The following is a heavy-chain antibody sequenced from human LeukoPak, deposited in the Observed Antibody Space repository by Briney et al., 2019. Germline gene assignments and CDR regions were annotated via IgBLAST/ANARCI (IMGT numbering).Heavy chain of an antibody. Sequence: GGSLRLSCAASGFTFSSYSMNWVRQAPGKGLEWVSSISSSSSYIYYADSVKGRFTISRDNAKNSLYLQMNSLRAEDTAVYYCAKDPRYCSGGSCYIYFYYYMDVWGKGTTVTVSS. V-gene: IGHV3-21*04. J-gene: IGHJ6*03. CDR2: ISSSSSYI. CDR1: GFTFSSYS. CDR3: AKDPRYCSGGSCYIYFYYYMDV. D-gene: IGHD2-15*01.